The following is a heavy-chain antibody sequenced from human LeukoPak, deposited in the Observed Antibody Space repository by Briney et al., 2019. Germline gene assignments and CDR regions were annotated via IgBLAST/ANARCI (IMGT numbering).Heavy chain of an antibody. CDR1: GYTFTSYD. Sequence: ASVTVSFKSSGYTFTSYDINWVRQATGQGLEWMGWMNPNSGNTGYAQKFPGRVTMTRNTSISTAYMELSSLRSEDTAVYYCARAMVRGVIITKYYYMDLWGKGTTVTVSS. CDR3: ARAMVRGVIITKYYYMDL. J-gene: IGHJ6*03. CDR2: MNPNSGNT. V-gene: IGHV1-8*01. D-gene: IGHD3-10*01.